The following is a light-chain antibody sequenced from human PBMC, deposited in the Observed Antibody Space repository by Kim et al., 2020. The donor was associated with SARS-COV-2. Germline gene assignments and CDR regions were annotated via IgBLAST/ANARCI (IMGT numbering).Light chain of an antibody. CDR1: LSLVVSDGNTY. CDR3: MQGTHWPYS. V-gene: IGKV2-30*01. CDR2: KVP. J-gene: IGKJ2*03. Sequence: QPDAITCRSGLSLVVSDGNTYLNSFQQRPDHSRRRLIYKVPPRESGVPDRFSGSGSGTDFTLKISRVEAEDVGVYYCMQGTHWPYSFGQGTKLEI.